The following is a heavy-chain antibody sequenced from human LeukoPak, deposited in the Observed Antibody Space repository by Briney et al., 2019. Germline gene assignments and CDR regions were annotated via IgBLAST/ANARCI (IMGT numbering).Heavy chain of an antibody. CDR1: GYTFTDYY. CDR2: VDPEDGET. CDR3: ARGDITMIVVVLDY. D-gene: IGHD3-22*01. J-gene: IGHJ4*02. V-gene: IGHV1-69-2*01. Sequence: GASVKVSCKASGYTFTDYYMHWVQQAPGKGLEWMGRVDPEDGETIYAEKFQGRVTITADTSTDTAYMELSSLRSEDTAVYYCARGDITMIVVVLDYWGQGTLVTVSS.